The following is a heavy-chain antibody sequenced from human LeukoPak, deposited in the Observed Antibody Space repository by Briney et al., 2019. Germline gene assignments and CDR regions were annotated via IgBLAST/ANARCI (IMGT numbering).Heavy chain of an antibody. D-gene: IGHD5-24*01. Sequence: TAGGSLRLSCAASGFTFSNAWMSWVRQAPGKGLEWVSYISSSSSYTNYADSVKGRFTISRDNAKNSLYLQMNSLRAEDTALYYCARAGRWLQFPLDYWGQGTLVTVSS. J-gene: IGHJ4*02. V-gene: IGHV3-11*05. CDR3: ARAGRWLQFPLDY. CDR1: GFTFSNAW. CDR2: ISSSSSYT.